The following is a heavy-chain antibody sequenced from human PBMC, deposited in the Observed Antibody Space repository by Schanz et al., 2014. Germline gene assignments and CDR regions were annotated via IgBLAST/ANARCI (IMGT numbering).Heavy chain of an antibody. CDR1: GYRFIGYS. V-gene: IGHV1-46*01. D-gene: IGHD4-4*01. CDR2: INPTGGNT. Sequence: QVLLVQSGAEVKKPGASVKVSCKASGYRFIGYSMHWVRQAPGQGLEYMAVINPTGGNTAYAQKFQGRVTLTRDTSTSTVYMDLSSLRAEDTAVYYCAKDRQTTVNRVGYYYGMDVWGQGTTVTVSS. J-gene: IGHJ6*02. CDR3: AKDRQTTVNRVGYYYGMDV.